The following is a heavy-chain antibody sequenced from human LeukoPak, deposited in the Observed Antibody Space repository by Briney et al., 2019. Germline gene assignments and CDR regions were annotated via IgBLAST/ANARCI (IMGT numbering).Heavy chain of an antibody. CDR1: GFTFSSYA. V-gene: IGHV3-23*01. CDR3: ARWRRESSGYDDFDY. J-gene: IGHJ4*02. D-gene: IGHD5-12*01. Sequence: GGSLRLSCAASGFTFSSYAMSWVRQAPGKGLEWVSAISGSGGSTYYADSVKGRFTISRDNAKNSLYLQMNSLGAEDTAVYYCARWRRESSGYDDFDYWGQGTLVTVSS. CDR2: ISGSGGST.